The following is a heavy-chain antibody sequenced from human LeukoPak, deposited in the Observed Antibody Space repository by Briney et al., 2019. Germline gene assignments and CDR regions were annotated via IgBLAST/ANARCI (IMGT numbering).Heavy chain of an antibody. Sequence: SETLSLTCTVSGGSISSGGYYWSWIRQHPGKGLEWIGYIYYSGSTYYNPSLKSRVTKSVDTSKNQFSLKLSSVTAADTAVYYCARWSSGYYYFDYWGQGTLVTVSS. CDR2: IYYSGST. CDR3: ARWSSGYYYFDY. CDR1: GGSISSGGYY. V-gene: IGHV4-31*03. D-gene: IGHD3-22*01. J-gene: IGHJ4*02.